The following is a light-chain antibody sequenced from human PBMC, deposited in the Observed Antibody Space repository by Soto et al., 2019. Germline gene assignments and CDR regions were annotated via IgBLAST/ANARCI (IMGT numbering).Light chain of an antibody. V-gene: IGKV3-20*01. CDR2: GAS. CDR3: QQYGSSPWT. J-gene: IGKJ1*01. CDR1: QSVSSY. Sequence: EIVLTQSPATLSLSPWERATLSCRASQSVSSYLAWYQQKPGQAPILLIFGASSRATGIPDRFSGSGSGTDFTLTISRLEPEDFAVYYCQQYGSSPWTFGQGTKVDIK.